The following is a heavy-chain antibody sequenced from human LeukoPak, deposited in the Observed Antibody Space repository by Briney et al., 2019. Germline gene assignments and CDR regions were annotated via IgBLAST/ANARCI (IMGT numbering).Heavy chain of an antibody. CDR1: GVTFSDYG. Sequence: GGALRLSCAASGVTFSDYGMHWGREAPGKGLEWVAVISYDGSNKYSADSVKGGFTISRDNSKNTLYLQMTSLRADDTAVYYCAFYPSGRYGKYFQHCGQGTLATVSS. CDR3: AFYPSGRYGKYFQH. CDR2: ISYDGSNK. D-gene: IGHD1-26*01. V-gene: IGHV3-30*03. J-gene: IGHJ1*01.